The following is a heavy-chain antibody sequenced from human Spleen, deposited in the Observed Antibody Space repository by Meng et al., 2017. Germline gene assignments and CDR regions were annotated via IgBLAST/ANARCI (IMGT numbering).Heavy chain of an antibody. J-gene: IGHJ5*01. V-gene: IGHV4-4*02. D-gene: IGHD5-18*01. CDR3: SRRINTAGGWFDS. CDR2: MSHSGST. Sequence: QVQLQESGQGLVKPSGTLSLTCAVSGGSISSSNWWTWVRQPPGKGLDWIGEMSHSGSTNYNPSLKSRVTISLDTSRNQFSLKLTSVTAADTAVYYCSRRINTAGGWFDSWGQGTLVTVSS. CDR1: GGSISSSNW.